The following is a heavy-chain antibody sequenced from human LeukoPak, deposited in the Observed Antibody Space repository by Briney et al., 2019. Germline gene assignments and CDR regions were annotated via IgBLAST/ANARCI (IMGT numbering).Heavy chain of an antibody. CDR2: IRGSGGDT. CDR3: ARDPNGDYIGAFDM. Sequence: GGSLRLSCAASGFIFSNYALMWLRQSPGKGLEWVSAIRGSGGDTFYADSVKGRFTISRDNSKNTLYLQMNGLRAEDTAVYYCARDPNGDYIGAFDMWGRGTLVTVSS. V-gene: IGHV3-23*01. CDR1: GFIFSNYA. J-gene: IGHJ3*02. D-gene: IGHD4-17*01.